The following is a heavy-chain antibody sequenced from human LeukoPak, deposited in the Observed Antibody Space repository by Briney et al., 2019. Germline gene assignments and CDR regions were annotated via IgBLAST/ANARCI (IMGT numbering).Heavy chain of an antibody. Sequence: PGGSLRLSCAASGFTMHTYGMHWVHQAPGKGLEYVSGIGPDGGTTYYANSVTGRFTISRDNSNYMVYLQMVSLTADDMGVYYCARGAQLTVYWGQGTLVTVSS. CDR1: GFTMHTYG. CDR3: ARGAQLTVY. V-gene: IGHV3-64*01. CDR2: IGPDGGTT. J-gene: IGHJ4*02. D-gene: IGHD6-13*01.